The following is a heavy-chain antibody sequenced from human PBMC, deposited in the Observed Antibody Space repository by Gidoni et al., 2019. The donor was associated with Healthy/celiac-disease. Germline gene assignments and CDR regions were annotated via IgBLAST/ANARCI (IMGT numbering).Heavy chain of an antibody. D-gene: IGHD6-19*01. J-gene: IGHJ5*02. Sequence: QITLKESGPTLVKPTQTLTLTCTFSGFSLSTSGVGVGWIRQPPGKALEWLALIYWDDDKRYSPSLTSRLTITKDTSKNQVVLTMTNMDPVDTATYYCAHREGVAGTFAWFDPWGQGTLVTVSS. V-gene: IGHV2-5*02. CDR3: AHREGVAGTFAWFDP. CDR2: IYWDDDK. CDR1: GFSLSTSGVG.